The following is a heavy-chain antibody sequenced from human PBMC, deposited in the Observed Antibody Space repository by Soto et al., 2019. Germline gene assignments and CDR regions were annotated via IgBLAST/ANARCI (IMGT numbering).Heavy chain of an antibody. V-gene: IGHV3-21*01. CDR1: GFTFRSYS. D-gene: IGHD6-6*01. J-gene: IGHJ3*02. Sequence: GSLKISCAASGFTFRSYSMNWVRQAPGKGLEWVSSISSSSSYIYYADSVKGRFTISRDNAKNSLYLQMNSLRAEDTAVYYCARVEYSSSSGPAFDIWGQGTMVTVSS. CDR2: ISSSSSYI. CDR3: ARVEYSSSSGPAFDI.